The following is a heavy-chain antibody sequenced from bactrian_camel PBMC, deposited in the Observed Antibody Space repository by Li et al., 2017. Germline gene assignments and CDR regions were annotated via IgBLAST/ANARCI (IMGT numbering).Heavy chain of an antibody. J-gene: IGHJ4*01. CDR1: PYSSSRYC. Sequence: VQLVESGGGLVQAGGSLRLSCTASPYSSSRYCLAWFRQAPGKEREEVASTASDGSTTYADFVKGRFTISQDAAKNTVYLQMNDLKPEDTAMYYCAAGFFLGENWLCGNLRYDDVHWGQGTQVTVS. CDR3: AAGFFLGENWLCGNLRYDDVH. CDR2: TASDGST. D-gene: IGHD5*01. V-gene: IGHV3S53*01.